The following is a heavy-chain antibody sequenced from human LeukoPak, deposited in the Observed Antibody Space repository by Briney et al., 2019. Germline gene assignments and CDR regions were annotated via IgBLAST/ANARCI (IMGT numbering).Heavy chain of an antibody. J-gene: IGHJ4*02. CDR1: GFTFRNYG. V-gene: IGHV3-33*01. CDR3: ARDGDYFDSSGYYHGFYFDF. D-gene: IGHD3-22*01. Sequence: GGSLRLSCEASGFTFRNYGMHWVRQAPGKGLDWVGVIWFDGSNRYYADSVRGRFTISRDNSKNTLYLQMNSLRAEDTAVYYCARDGDYFDSSGYYHGFYFDFWSQGTLVTVSS. CDR2: IWFDGSNR.